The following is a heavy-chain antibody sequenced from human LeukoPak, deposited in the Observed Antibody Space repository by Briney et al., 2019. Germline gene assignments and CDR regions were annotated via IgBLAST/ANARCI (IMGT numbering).Heavy chain of an antibody. V-gene: IGHV3-9*01. J-gene: IGHJ5*02. CDR3: AKEASGSYDGEIGFDP. CDR2: ISWNSGSI. D-gene: IGHD1-26*01. CDR1: GFTFYDYA. Sequence: GGSLRLSCAASGFTFYDYAMHSVRQAPGKGLEWVSGISWNSGSIGYADSVKGGFTISRDNAKNSLYMQKNSLRAEDTALYYCAKEASGSYDGEIGFDPWGQGTLVTVSS.